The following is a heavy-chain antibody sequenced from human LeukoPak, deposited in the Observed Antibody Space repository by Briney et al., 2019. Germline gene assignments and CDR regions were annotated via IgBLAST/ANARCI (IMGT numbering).Heavy chain of an antibody. Sequence: PGGSLRLSCTASGFIFSSYEMNWVRQAPGKGLEWVSYISSSGSTIYYVDSVKGRFTISRDNSKNTLYLQMNSLRAEDTAVYYCARSSGWYTEFDYWGQGTLVTVSS. CDR3: ARSSGWYTEFDY. V-gene: IGHV3-48*03. D-gene: IGHD6-19*01. CDR1: GFIFSSYE. CDR2: ISSSGSTI. J-gene: IGHJ4*02.